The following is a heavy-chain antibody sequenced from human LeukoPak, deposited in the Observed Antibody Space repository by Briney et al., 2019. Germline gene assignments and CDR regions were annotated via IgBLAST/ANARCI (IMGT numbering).Heavy chain of an antibody. CDR2: ISSSRITK. V-gene: IGHV3-48*03. CDR3: ARDKEKGGSGSKFDY. CDR1: GFIFSSFE. D-gene: IGHD3-10*01. J-gene: IGHJ4*02. Sequence: GGSLRLSCAASGFIFSSFEMNWVRQAPGKGLEWVSYISSSRITKFYADSVKGRFTISRDNAKNSLYLQMNSLRAEDTAVYYCARDKEKGGSGSKFDYWGQGTLVTVSS.